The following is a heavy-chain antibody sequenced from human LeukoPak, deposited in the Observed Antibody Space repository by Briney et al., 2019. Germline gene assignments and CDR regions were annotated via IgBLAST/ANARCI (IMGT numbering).Heavy chain of an antibody. J-gene: IGHJ4*02. CDR2: IWYDGSNK. CDR1: GFTFSSYG. V-gene: IGHV3-33*01. CDR3: ARDQVPSMYFDY. D-gene: IGHD1-1*01. Sequence: GGSLRLSCAASGFTFSSYGMYWVRQAPGKGLEWVAVIWYDGSNKYYADSVKGRFTISRDNSKNTLYLQMNSLRAEDTAVYYCARDQVPSMYFDYWGQGTLVTVSS.